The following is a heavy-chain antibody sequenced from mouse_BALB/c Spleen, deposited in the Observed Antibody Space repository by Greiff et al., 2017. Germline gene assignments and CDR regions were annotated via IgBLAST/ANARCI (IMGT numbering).Heavy chain of an antibody. V-gene: IGHV1-63*02. CDR3: ERGTARATFYYAMDY. Sequence: VQLQQSGAELVRPGTSVKISCKASGYTFTNYWLGWVKQRPGHGLEWIGDIYPGGGYTNYNEKFKGKATLTADTSSSTAYMQLSSLTSEDSAVYFCERGTARATFYYAMDYWGQGTSVTVSS. J-gene: IGHJ4*01. CDR1: GYTFTNYW. CDR2: IYPGGGYT. D-gene: IGHD3-2*01.